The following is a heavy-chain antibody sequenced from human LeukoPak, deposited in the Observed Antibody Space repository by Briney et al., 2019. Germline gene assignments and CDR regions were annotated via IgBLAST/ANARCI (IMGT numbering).Heavy chain of an antibody. CDR1: GYTFTSYY. CDR2: INPRDGST. CDR3: ARDPLHPSPRRYYYYGMDV. J-gene: IGHJ6*02. V-gene: IGHV1-46*01. Sequence: ASVTVSCKASGYTFTSYYTHWVRQAPGQGLEWMGIINPRDGSTTFAQKFQGRVTMTRDTSASTVYMELSSLGSEDTAVYFCARDPLHPSPRRYYYYGMDVWGQGTTVTVSS.